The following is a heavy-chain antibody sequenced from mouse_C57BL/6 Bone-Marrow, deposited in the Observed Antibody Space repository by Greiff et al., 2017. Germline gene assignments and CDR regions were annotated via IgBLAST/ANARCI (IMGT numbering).Heavy chain of an antibody. J-gene: IGHJ2*01. D-gene: IGHD1-1*02. CDR3: ASFGGYYFDY. Sequence: QVQLQQPGAELVKPGASVKLSCKASGYTFTSYWMHWVKQRPGQGLEWIGMIHPNSGSTNYNEKFKSKATLTVDKSSSTAYMQLSGLTSEDSAVYYFASFGGYYFDYWGQGTTLTVSS. CDR2: IHPNSGST. CDR1: GYTFTSYW. V-gene: IGHV1-64*01.